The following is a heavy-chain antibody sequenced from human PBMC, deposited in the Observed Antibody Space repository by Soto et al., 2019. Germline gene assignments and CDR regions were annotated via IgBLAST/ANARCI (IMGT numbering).Heavy chain of an antibody. CDR1: GGSISSSSYY. CDR3: ARVFEYSSSPPPREFGYYFDY. Sequence: QLQLQESGPGLVKPSETLSLTCTVSGGSISSSSYYWGWIRQPPGKGLEWIGSIYYSGSTYYNPCLQSRVTISVDTSKNQFSLKLSSVTAADTAVYYCARVFEYSSSPPPREFGYYFDYWGQGTLVTVSS. D-gene: IGHD6-6*01. CDR2: IYYSGST. J-gene: IGHJ4*02. V-gene: IGHV4-39*01.